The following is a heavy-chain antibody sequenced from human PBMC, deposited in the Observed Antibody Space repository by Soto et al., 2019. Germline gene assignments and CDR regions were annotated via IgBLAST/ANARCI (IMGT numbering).Heavy chain of an antibody. CDR2: IYHSGST. D-gene: IGHD4-17*01. CDR3: ARGTTTVTTLDY. J-gene: IGHJ4*02. V-gene: IGHV4-30-2*01. CDR1: GGSISSGGYS. Sequence: QLQLQESGSGLVKPSQTLSLTCAVSGGSISSGGYSWSWIRQPPGKGLEWIGYIYHSGSTYYNPPLKRRAPMSVARSKNPCSLKLSSVTAADTAVYYCARGTTTVTTLDYWGQGTLVTVSS.